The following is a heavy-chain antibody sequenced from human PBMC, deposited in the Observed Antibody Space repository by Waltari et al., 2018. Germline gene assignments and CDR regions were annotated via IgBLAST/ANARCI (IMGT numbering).Heavy chain of an antibody. CDR2: IYYSGST. Sequence: QLQLQELGPGLVKPSETLSLTCTVSGGSISSSSYYWGWIRQPPGKGLEWIGSIYYSGSTYYNPSLKSRVTISVDTSKNQFSLKLSSVTAADTAVYYCARHEHGSIDYWGQGTLVTVSS. V-gene: IGHV4-39*01. CDR3: ARHEHGSIDY. CDR1: GGSISSSSYY. J-gene: IGHJ4*02.